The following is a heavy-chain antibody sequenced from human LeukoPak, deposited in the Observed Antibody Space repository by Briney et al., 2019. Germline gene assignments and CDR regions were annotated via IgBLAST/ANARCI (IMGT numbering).Heavy chain of an antibody. CDR1: GFTFSSYE. D-gene: IGHD4-17*01. Sequence: PGGSLRLSCAASGFTFSSYEMNWVRQAPGKGLEWVSYISSSGSTIYYADSVKGRFTISRDNAKNSLYLQMNSPRAEDTAVYYCARDGGGGSTVITSYGFDIWGQGTMVTVSS. CDR3: ARDGGGGSTVITSYGFDI. J-gene: IGHJ3*02. V-gene: IGHV3-48*03. CDR2: ISSSGSTI.